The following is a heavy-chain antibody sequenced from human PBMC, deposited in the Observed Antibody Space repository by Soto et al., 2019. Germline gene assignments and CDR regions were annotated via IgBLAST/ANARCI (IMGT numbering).Heavy chain of an antibody. Sequence: VAVISYDGSNKYYADSVKGRFTISRDNSKNTLYLQMNSLRAEDTAVYYCARGMVRGVIITEFDYWGQGTLVTVSS. CDR3: ARGMVRGVIITEFDY. V-gene: IGHV3-30-3*01. D-gene: IGHD3-10*01. J-gene: IGHJ4*02. CDR2: ISYDGSNK.